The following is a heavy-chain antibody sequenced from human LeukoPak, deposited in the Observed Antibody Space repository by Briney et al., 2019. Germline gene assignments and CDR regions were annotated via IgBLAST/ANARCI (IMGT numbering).Heavy chain of an antibody. CDR2: IYWDDDK. Sequence: SGPTLVKPTQTLTLTCTFSGFSLSTSGVGVGWIRQPPGKALEWLALIYWDDDKRYSPSLKSRLTITKDTSKNQVVLTMTNMDPADTATYYCATSSMVRGVDGAFDIWGQGTMVTVSS. V-gene: IGHV2-5*02. CDR1: GFSLSTSGVG. J-gene: IGHJ3*02. CDR3: ATSSMVRGVDGAFDI. D-gene: IGHD3-10*01.